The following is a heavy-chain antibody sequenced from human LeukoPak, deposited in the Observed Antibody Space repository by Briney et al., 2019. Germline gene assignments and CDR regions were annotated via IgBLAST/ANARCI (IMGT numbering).Heavy chain of an antibody. Sequence: PGRSLRLSCAASGFSFNTYGIHWVRQAPGKGLEWVSSISSSSSYIYYADSVKGRFTISRDNAKNSLYLQMNSLRVEDTAVYYCARDKDVYFDYWGQGTLVTVSS. CDR1: GFSFNTYG. V-gene: IGHV3-21*01. J-gene: IGHJ4*02. CDR2: ISSSSSYI. CDR3: ARDKDVYFDY.